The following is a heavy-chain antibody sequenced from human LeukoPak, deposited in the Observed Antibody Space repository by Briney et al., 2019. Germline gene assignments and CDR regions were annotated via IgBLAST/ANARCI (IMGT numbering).Heavy chain of an antibody. CDR2: IIPILGMA. D-gene: IGHD3-10*01. CDR3: ASGGGSGSYYDNY. V-gene: IGHV1-69*04. CDR1: GGTFSSYA. Sequence: SVKVSCKASGGTFSSYAISWVRQAPGQGLEWMGRIIPILGMANYAQKFQGRVTITADKSTSTAYMELSSLRSEDTAVYYCASGGGSGSYYDNYWGQGTLVTVSS. J-gene: IGHJ4*02.